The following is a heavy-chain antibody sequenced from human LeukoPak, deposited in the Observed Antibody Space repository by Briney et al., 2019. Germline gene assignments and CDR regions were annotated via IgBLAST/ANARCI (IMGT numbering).Heavy chain of an antibody. CDR2: ISSSSSYI. Sequence: GGSLRLSCAASGFTFSSYSMNWVRQAPVKGLEWVSSISSSSSYINYADSVKGRFTISRDNAKNSLYLQMNSLRVEDTAVYYCARVLREYNYGYVFHFDYWGQGTLVTVSS. D-gene: IGHD5-18*01. J-gene: IGHJ4*02. CDR1: GFTFSSYS. V-gene: IGHV3-21*01. CDR3: ARVLREYNYGYVFHFDY.